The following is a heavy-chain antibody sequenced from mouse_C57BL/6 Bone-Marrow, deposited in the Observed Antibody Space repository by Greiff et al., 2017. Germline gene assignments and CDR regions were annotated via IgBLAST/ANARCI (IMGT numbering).Heavy chain of an antibody. CDR1: GYSFTDYN. Sequence: QLQESGPELVKPGASVKISCKASGYSFTDYNMNWVKQSNGKSLEWIGVINPNYGTTSYNQKFKGKATLTVDQSSSTAYMQLNSLTSEDSAVYYCARVTTVVAKDYFDYWGQGTTLTVSS. V-gene: IGHV1-39*01. CDR3: ARVTTVVAKDYFDY. CDR2: INPNYGTT. J-gene: IGHJ2*01. D-gene: IGHD1-1*01.